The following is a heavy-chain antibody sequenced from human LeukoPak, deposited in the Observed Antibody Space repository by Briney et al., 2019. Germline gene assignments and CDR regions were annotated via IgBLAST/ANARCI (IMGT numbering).Heavy chain of an antibody. J-gene: IGHJ3*02. CDR1: GFTFSSYS. Sequence: GGSLRLSCAASGFTFSSYSMNWVRQSPGKGLEWISYISGSTTKFYVDSVKGRFTISRDNAKNSLYLQMNSLRDEDTAVYYCVRDVGYAFDIWGQGTMVTVSS. CDR2: ISGSTTK. D-gene: IGHD1-26*01. CDR3: VRDVGYAFDI. V-gene: IGHV3-48*02.